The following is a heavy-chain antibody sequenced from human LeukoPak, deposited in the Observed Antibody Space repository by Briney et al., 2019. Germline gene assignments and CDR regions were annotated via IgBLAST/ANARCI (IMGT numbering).Heavy chain of an antibody. Sequence: SATLSLTCTVSGGSISSYYWSWIRQPPGKGLEWIGYIFYTGSTNYSPSLKSRVSISVDTFKNQFSLKLSSVTAADTAVYYCARKYPDHWFDPWGQGTLVTVSS. CDR1: GGSISSYY. D-gene: IGHD6-6*01. CDR3: ARKYPDHWFDP. J-gene: IGHJ5*02. CDR2: IFYTGST. V-gene: IGHV4-59*08.